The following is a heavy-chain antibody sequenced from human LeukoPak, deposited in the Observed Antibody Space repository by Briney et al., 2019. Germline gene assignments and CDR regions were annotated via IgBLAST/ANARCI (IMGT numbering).Heavy chain of an antibody. J-gene: IGHJ4*02. CDR2: INHSGST. D-gene: IGHD6-13*01. CDR3: ARDTRRIAAAGTGLDY. V-gene: IGHV4-34*01. CDR1: GGSFSGYY. Sequence: PSETLSLTCAVYGGSFSGYYWSWIRQPPGKGLEWIGEINHSGSTNYNPSLKSRVTISVDTSKNQFSLKLSSVTAADTAVYYCARDTRRIAAAGTGLDYWGQGTLVTVSS.